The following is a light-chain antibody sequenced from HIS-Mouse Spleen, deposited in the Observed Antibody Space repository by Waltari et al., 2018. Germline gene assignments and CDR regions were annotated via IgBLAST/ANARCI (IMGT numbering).Light chain of an antibody. CDR3: NSRDSSGNHLSV. V-gene: IGLV3-19*01. CDR1: RPRSYY. J-gene: IGLJ1*01. CDR2: GKN. Sequence: SSELTQDPAVAVALGQTVRITCPGDRPRSYYASWYQQKPGQAPVLVIYGKNNRPSGIPDRFSGSSSGNTASLTITGAQAEDEADYYCNSRDSSGNHLSVFGTGTKVTVL.